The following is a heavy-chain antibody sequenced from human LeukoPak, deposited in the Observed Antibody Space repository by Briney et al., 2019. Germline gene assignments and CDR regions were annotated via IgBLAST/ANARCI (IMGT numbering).Heavy chain of an antibody. CDR3: SKDRGY. J-gene: IGHJ4*02. Sequence: GGSPRLSCAASGFTFSTYPMMWVRQAPGKGLEWVSSISASGDNTYYPDSVKGRITISRENSKNTLYLQRNSLRDDDAAVYDYSKDRGYWGQGTLVTVS. V-gene: IGHV3-23*01. CDR2: ISASGDNT. CDR1: GFTFSTYP.